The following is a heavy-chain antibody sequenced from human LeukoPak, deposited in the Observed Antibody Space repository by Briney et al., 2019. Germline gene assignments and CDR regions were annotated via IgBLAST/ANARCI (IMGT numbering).Heavy chain of an antibody. CDR2: ISSSGNSI. J-gene: IGHJ4*02. D-gene: IGHD3-9*01. V-gene: IGHV3-48*04. CDR1: GFTFSSYS. Sequence: GGSLRLSCAASGFTFSSYSMNWVRQAPGKGLEWISYISSSGNSIYYADSVKGRFTISRDNAKNSLFLQMNSLRAEDTAVYYCASNNYDILTSYHIRPFDYWGQGALVTVSS. CDR3: ASNNYDILTSYHIRPFDY.